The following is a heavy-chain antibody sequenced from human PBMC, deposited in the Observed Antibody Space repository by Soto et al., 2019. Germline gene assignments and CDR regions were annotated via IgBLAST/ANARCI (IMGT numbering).Heavy chain of an antibody. CDR3: ARDRGRGFRVVMDAFDM. D-gene: IGHD3-10*01. CDR1: GFRFEDYG. V-gene: IGHV3-9*01. CDR2: IYWNGGNG. Sequence: GGSLRLSCVVSGFRFEDYGMHWIRQVPGKGLEWVSRIYWNGGNGGYADSVKGRFTISRDNARNSVHLQMNSLRTEDTALYYCARDRGRGFRVVMDAFDMWGQGTIVTVSS. J-gene: IGHJ3*02.